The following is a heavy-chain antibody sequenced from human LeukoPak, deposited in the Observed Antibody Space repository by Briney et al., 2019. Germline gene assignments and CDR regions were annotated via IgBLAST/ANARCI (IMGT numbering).Heavy chain of an antibody. D-gene: IGHD5-12*01. Sequence: GASVKVSCKASGYTLVGYYLHWVRQAPGQGLEWMAWIDPYTGNTHYAQKFQGRITVTRDTSISTTYMELSWLTSDDTALYYCAREYSASEHWGQGTLVTVSS. CDR2: IDPYTGNT. J-gene: IGHJ1*01. V-gene: IGHV1-2*02. CDR3: AREYSASEH. CDR1: GYTLVGYY.